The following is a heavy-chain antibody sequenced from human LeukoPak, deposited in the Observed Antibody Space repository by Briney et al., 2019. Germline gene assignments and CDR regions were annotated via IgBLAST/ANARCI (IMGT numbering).Heavy chain of an antibody. V-gene: IGHV3-23*01. CDR1: GFTFSSYS. J-gene: IGHJ4*02. Sequence: GGSLRLSWAASGFTFSSYSMNWVRQAPGKGLEWVSAISGSGGSTYYADSVKGRFTISRDNSKNTLYLQMNSLRAEDTAVYYCATSPPYDYIWGSYRSVFDYWGQGTLVTVSS. D-gene: IGHD3-16*02. CDR2: ISGSGGST. CDR3: ATSPPYDYIWGSYRSVFDY.